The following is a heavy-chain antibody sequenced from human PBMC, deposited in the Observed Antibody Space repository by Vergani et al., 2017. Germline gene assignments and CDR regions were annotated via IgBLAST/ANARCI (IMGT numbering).Heavy chain of an antibody. Sequence: QVQLQQWGPGLLKPSETLSLTCAVYGGSLSGYYWSWIRLAPGKGLEWIGEINHSGTINYNPTLKSHFNVSIDTSRDHFSLQLRSVSAADTAVYFCASRAERWETLLRDDFDVWGQGTFVTVSP. CDR3: ASRAERWETLLRDDFDV. D-gene: IGHD1-26*01. J-gene: IGHJ3*01. CDR2: INHSGTI. CDR1: GGSLSGYY. V-gene: IGHV4-34*01.